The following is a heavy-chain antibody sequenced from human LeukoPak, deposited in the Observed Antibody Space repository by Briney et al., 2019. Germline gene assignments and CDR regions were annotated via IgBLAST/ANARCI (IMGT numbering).Heavy chain of an antibody. Sequence: ASVKVSCKASGYTFTSYGISWVRQAPGQGLEWMGWISAYNGNTNYAQKLQGRVTLTTDTSARTAYMELRSLRSDDTAVYYCARVFLSGSYLGYYYYYYMDVWGKGTTVTVSS. CDR3: ARVFLSGSYLGYYYYYYMDV. D-gene: IGHD3-10*01. CDR1: GYTFTSYG. CDR2: ISAYNGNT. V-gene: IGHV1-18*01. J-gene: IGHJ6*03.